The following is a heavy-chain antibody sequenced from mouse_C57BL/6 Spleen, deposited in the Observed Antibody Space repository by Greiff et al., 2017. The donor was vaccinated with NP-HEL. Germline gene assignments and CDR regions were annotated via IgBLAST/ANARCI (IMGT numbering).Heavy chain of an antibody. J-gene: IGHJ3*01. CDR2: ISDGGSYT. V-gene: IGHV5-4*01. CDR3: AREGDYYGSMPDWFAY. CDR1: GFTFSSYA. Sequence: EVHVVDSGGGLVKPGGSLKLSCAASGFTFSSYAMSWVRQTPEKRLEWVATISDGGSYTYYPDNVKGRFTISRDNAKNNLYLQMSHLKSEDTAMYYCAREGDYYGSMPDWFAYWGQGTLVTVSA. D-gene: IGHD1-1*01.